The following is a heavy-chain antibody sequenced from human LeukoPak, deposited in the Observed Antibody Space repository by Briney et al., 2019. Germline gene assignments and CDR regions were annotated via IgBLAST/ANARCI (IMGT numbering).Heavy chain of an antibody. CDR1: GFTFSDYY. Sequence: PGGSLRLSCAASGFTFSDYYMSWIRQAPGKGLEWVSYISSSGSTIYYADSVKGRFTISRDNAKNSLYLQMNSLRAEDTAVYYCARSDNKVYDFWSGYYALPALWGQGTLVTVSS. J-gene: IGHJ4*02. D-gene: IGHD3-3*01. V-gene: IGHV3-11*01. CDR3: ARSDNKVYDFWSGYYALPAL. CDR2: ISSSGSTI.